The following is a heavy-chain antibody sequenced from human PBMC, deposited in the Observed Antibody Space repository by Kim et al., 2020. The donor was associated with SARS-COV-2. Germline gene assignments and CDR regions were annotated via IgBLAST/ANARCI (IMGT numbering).Heavy chain of an antibody. CDR3: VQGLEDCGGDCYTTFFDY. CDR1: GFTFISYG. V-gene: IGHV3-64D*06. Sequence: GGSLRLSCSASGFTFISYGMNWVRQAPGKGLDYVSAISSNGGSTYYADSVKGRFTISRDNSKNTLYLQMSSLRAEDTAVYYCVQGLEDCGGDCYTTFFDYWGQGTLVTVSP. D-gene: IGHD2-21*02. CDR2: ISSNGGST. J-gene: IGHJ4*02.